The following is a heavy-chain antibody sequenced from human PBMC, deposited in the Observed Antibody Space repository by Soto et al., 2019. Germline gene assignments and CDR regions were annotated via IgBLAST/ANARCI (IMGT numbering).Heavy chain of an antibody. J-gene: IGHJ4*02. CDR2: ISSSGSTI. V-gene: IGHV3-48*02. CDR1: GFTFSSYS. Sequence: EVQLVESGGGLVQPGGSLRLSCAASGFTFSSYSMNWVRQAPGKGLEWVSYISSSGSTIYYADSVKGRFTISRNNAKNSLYLQMNSMRDEGTAVYYWARDLRMVYAIDFGYWCQVTLVTVSS. D-gene: IGHD2-8*01. CDR3: ARDLRMVYAIDFGY.